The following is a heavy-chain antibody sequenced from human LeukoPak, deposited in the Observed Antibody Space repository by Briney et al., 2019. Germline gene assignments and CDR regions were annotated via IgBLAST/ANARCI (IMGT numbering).Heavy chain of an antibody. CDR2: IYPGGSNT. J-gene: IGHJ4*02. CDR1: GYSFNTYW. CDR3: ARQADYNVLTGYFKGHLDY. Sequence: GESLKISCKGSGYSFNTYWIAWVRQMPGKGLEGMGIIYPGGSNTRYSPSFQGQVTISADESISTAYLHWSSLKASDTAMYYCARQADYNVLTGYFKGHLDYWGQGTLVTVSS. V-gene: IGHV5-51*01. D-gene: IGHD3-9*01.